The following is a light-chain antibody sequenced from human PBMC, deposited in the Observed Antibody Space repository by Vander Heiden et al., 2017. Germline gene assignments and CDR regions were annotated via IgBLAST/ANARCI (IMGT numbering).Light chain of an antibody. J-gene: IGLJ2*01. V-gene: IGLV1-51*01. CDR1: SSNIGSTY. CDR2: DNN. CDR3: GTWDTSLSGVV. Sequence: QSVFTQPPSVSATPGQQVTISCSGSSSNIGSTYVSWYQQLPGTAPKLLIYDNNKRPSGIPDRFSGSKSGTSATLGITGVQTGDEADYYCGTWDTSLSGVVFGGGTKLTVL.